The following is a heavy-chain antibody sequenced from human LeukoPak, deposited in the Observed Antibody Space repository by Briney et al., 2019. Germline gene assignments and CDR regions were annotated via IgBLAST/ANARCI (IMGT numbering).Heavy chain of an antibody. CDR3: ARVPYDFWSGSRRAYYFDY. CDR1: GFTFSDYY. V-gene: IGHV3-11*04. D-gene: IGHD3-3*01. CDR2: ISSSGSTI. J-gene: IGHJ4*02. Sequence: PGGSLRLSCAASGFTFSDYYMSWIRQAPGKGLEWVSYISSSGSTIYYADSVKGRFTIPRDNAKNSLYLQMNSLRAEDTAVYYCARVPYDFWSGSRRAYYFDYWGQGTLVTVSS.